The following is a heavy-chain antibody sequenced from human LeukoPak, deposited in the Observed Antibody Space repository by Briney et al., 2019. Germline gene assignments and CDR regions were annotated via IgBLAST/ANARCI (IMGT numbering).Heavy chain of an antibody. D-gene: IGHD3-22*01. V-gene: IGHV1-2*02. CDR1: GYTFTGYY. CDR3: ARGDPYDSSGYYMSAQRYYYYYMDV. J-gene: IGHJ6*03. Sequence: GASVTVSCKASGYTFTGYYMHWVRQAPGQGLEWMGWINPNSGGTNYAQKFQGRVTMTRDTSISTAYMELSRLRSDDTAVYYCARGDPYDSSGYYMSAQRYYYYYMDVWGKGTTVTVS. CDR2: INPNSGGT.